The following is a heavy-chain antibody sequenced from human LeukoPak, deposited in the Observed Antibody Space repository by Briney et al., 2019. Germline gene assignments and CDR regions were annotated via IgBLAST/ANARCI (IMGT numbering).Heavy chain of an antibody. CDR1: GYTFSGYY. CDR2: INPNSGGT. V-gene: IGHV1-2*02. Sequence: GASVKVSCKASGYTFSGYYMHWVRQAPGQGLEWMGWINPNSGGTNYPQKFQGRVTMTRDTSISTAYMELSRLRSDDTAVYYWGVGRGDFFWYFDLWGRGTRVSVSS. CDR3: GVGRGDFFWYFDL. D-gene: IGHD7-27*01. J-gene: IGHJ2*01.